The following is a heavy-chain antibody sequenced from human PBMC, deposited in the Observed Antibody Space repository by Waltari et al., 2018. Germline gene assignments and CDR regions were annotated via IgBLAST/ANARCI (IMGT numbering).Heavy chain of an antibody. CDR3: AREWGVMIGTAAYYLDH. Sequence: EVPLVESGGGLVQPGGSLRLNCAASGFTYSAYRMHWVRQAPGKVLVWVSLINADGGATLYADSVQGRFTMSRDNAKDTLYLQMNSLRGEDTSVYYCAREWGVMIGTAAYYLDHWTQGTLVTVSS. J-gene: IGHJ4*02. D-gene: IGHD3-16*01. CDR2: INADGGAT. V-gene: IGHV3-74*01. CDR1: GFTYSAYR.